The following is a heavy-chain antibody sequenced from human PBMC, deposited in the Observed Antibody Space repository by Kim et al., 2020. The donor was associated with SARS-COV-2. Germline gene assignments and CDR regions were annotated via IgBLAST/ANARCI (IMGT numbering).Heavy chain of an antibody. D-gene: IGHD3-10*01. Sequence: GGSLRLSCAASGFSFSNFNMHWVRQTPGKGLEWVTFISYDGRKTDYADSVKGRFTMSRDNADNTLYLQMNNLRPEDTAVYYCAREKGYRGHFDYWGQGTLVTVSS. V-gene: IGHV3-30*04. J-gene: IGHJ4*02. CDR3: AREKGYRGHFDY. CDR2: ISYDGRKT. CDR1: GFSFSNFN.